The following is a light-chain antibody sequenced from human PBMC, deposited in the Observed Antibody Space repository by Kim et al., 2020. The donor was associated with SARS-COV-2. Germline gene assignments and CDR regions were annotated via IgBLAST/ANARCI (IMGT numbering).Light chain of an antibody. Sequence: WSPGQRATLSCRASQSVASNYLAWYQQKPGQAPRLLIYDAFTRATGISYRFSGSGSGTDFTLTISRLEPDDFAVYYCQQYGSSPCTFGQGTKLEI. CDR2: DAF. V-gene: IGKV3-20*01. CDR1: QSVASNY. J-gene: IGKJ2*02. CDR3: QQYGSSPCT.